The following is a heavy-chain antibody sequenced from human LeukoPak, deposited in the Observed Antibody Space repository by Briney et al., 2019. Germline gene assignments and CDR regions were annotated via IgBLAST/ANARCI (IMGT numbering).Heavy chain of an antibody. Sequence: GGSLRLSCAASGFTFSSYSMNWVRQAPGKGLEWVSSISNSSSYIYYADSVKGRFTISRDNAKNSLYLQMNSLRAEDTAVYYCARGVVVVPAARWFDPWGQGTLVTVSS. V-gene: IGHV3-21*01. CDR2: ISNSSSYI. D-gene: IGHD2-2*01. J-gene: IGHJ5*02. CDR3: ARGVVVVPAARWFDP. CDR1: GFTFSSYS.